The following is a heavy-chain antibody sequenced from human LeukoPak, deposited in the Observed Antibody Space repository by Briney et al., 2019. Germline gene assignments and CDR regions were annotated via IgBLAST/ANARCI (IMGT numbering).Heavy chain of an antibody. CDR2: ISSNGGST. V-gene: IGHV3-64*01. Sequence: GGSLRLSCAASGFTFSSYAMHWVRQAPGKGLEYVSAISSNGGSTYYANSVKGRLTISRDNSKNTLYLQMGSLRAEDMAVYYCARDKTSVVAATLVPDYFDYWGQGTLVTVSS. D-gene: IGHD2-15*01. CDR3: ARDKTSVVAATLVPDYFDY. J-gene: IGHJ4*02. CDR1: GFTFSSYA.